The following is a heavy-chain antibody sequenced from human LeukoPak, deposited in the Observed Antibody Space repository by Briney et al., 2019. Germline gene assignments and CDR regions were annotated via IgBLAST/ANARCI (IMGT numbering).Heavy chain of an antibody. D-gene: IGHD4-17*01. V-gene: IGHV4-34*01. J-gene: IGHJ4*02. CDR1: GGSFSGYY. CDR3: ARGTMTTVTYYFDY. CDR2: INHSGST. Sequence: SETLSLTCAVYGGSFSGYYCSWIRQPPGKGLEWIGEINHSGSTNYNLSLKSRVTISVDTSKNQFSLKLSSVTAADAAVYYCARGTMTTVTYYFDYWGQGTLVTVSS.